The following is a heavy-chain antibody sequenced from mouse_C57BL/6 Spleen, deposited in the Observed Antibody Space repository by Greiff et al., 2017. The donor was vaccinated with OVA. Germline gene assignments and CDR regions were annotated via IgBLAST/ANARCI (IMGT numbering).Heavy chain of an antibody. CDR1: GYTFTSYW. V-gene: IGHV1-64*01. CDR3: AREGKDDAWFAY. Sequence: VQLQQPGAELVKPGASVKLSCKASGYTFTSYWMHWVKQRPGQGLEWIGMIHPNSGSTNYNEKFKSKATLTVDKSSSTAYMQLSSLTSEDSAVYDCAREGKDDAWFAYWGQGTLVTVSA. CDR2: IHPNSGST. D-gene: IGHD2-12*01. J-gene: IGHJ3*01.